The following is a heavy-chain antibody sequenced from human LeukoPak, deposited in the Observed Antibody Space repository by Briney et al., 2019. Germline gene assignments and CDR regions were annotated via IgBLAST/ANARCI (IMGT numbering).Heavy chain of an antibody. CDR3: ARDYDSSGSNYFDY. V-gene: IGHV1-18*01. D-gene: IGHD3-22*01. CDR1: GYTFTSYG. CDR2: ISAYNGNT. Sequence: ASVKVSCKASGYTFTSYGNSWVRQAPGQGLEWMGWISAYNGNTNYAQKLQGRVTMTTDTSTSTAYMELRSLRSDDTAVYYCARDYDSSGSNYFDYWGQGTLVTVSS. J-gene: IGHJ4*02.